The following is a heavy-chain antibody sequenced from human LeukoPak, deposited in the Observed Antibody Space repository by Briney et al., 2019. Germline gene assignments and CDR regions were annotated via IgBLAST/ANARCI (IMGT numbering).Heavy chain of an antibody. D-gene: IGHD6-19*01. CDR1: GGSISSYY. CDR2: IYYSGST. J-gene: IGHJ4*02. Sequence: SETLSLTCTVSGGSISSYYWSWIRQPPGKGLEWIGYIYYSGSTNYNPSLKSRVTISVDTSTNQFSLKLSSVTAADTAVYYCARTGPRQLIDYWGQGTLVTVSS. V-gene: IGHV4-59*01. CDR3: ARTGPRQLIDY.